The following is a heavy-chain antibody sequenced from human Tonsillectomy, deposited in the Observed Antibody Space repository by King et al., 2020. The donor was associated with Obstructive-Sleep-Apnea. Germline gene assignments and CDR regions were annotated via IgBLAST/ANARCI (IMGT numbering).Heavy chain of an antibody. CDR3: TRNIDLDF. J-gene: IGHJ4*02. CDR1: GFTFTKPW. Sequence: VQLVESGGGLVKPGGSLRLSCAASGFTFTKPWMTWVRQAPGKGLEWVARIKSKTDGGTTDYAAPVKGRFTISRDDSKNTLYLQMNSLKTEDTAVYYCTRNIDLDFWGQGTLVTVSS. V-gene: IGHV3-15*01. CDR2: IKSKTDGGTT. D-gene: IGHD2/OR15-2a*01.